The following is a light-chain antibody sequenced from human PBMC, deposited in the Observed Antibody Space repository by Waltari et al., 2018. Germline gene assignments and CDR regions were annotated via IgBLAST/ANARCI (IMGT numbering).Light chain of an antibody. CDR2: GAS. CDR3: QHYVRLPAT. Sequence: EIVLTQSPGTRSLSPGERATLSCRASQSVSRTLAWYQQKPGQAPKLRIYGASIRATGIPDRFTGSGSGTDFSLTISSLEPEDFAIDFCQHYVRLPATFGQGTKVEIK. V-gene: IGKV3-20*01. CDR1: QSVSRT. J-gene: IGKJ1*01.